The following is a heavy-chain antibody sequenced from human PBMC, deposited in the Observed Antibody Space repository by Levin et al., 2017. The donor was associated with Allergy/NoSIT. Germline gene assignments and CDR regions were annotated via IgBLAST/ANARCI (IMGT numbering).Heavy chain of an antibody. V-gene: IGHV1-3*01. Sequence: TGGSLRLSCTASGYTFTTNSIHWVRQAPGQRLEWMGWINGDNGDTKHSQKFQGRVTITRDRSAGTAYMELSSLRSEDTAVYYCARRAEGYCTTASCPTPFDHWGQGTLVTVSS. D-gene: IGHD2-2*01. CDR3: ARRAEGYCTTASCPTPFDH. J-gene: IGHJ4*02. CDR1: GYTFTTNS. CDR2: INGDNGDT.